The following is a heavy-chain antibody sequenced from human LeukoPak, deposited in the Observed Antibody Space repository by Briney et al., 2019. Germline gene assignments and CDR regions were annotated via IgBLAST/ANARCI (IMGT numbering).Heavy chain of an antibody. V-gene: IGHV4-34*01. CDR3: ASLGSRGWYF. CDR2: ISHSGST. CDR1: GGSFSGYY. D-gene: IGHD6-19*01. J-gene: IGHJ4*02. Sequence: PSETLSLTCAVYGGSFSGYYWSWIRQPPGKGLEWIGEISHSGSTNHNPSLKSRVTISVYTSKNQFSLKLSSVTAADTAVYYCASLGSRGWYFWGQGTLVTVSS.